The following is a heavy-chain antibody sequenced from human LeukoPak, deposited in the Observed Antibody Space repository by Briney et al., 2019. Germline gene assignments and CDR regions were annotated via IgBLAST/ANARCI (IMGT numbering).Heavy chain of an antibody. CDR3: AKELSAITMVRGSPHEGFDY. D-gene: IGHD3-10*01. Sequence: SVKVSCKASGGTFSSYAISWVRQAPGQGLEWMGGIIPIFGTANYAQKFQGRVTITTDESTSTAYMELSSLRAEDTALYYCAKELSAITMVRGSPHEGFDYWGQGTLVTVSS. CDR1: GGTFSSYA. J-gene: IGHJ4*02. CDR2: IIPIFGTA. V-gene: IGHV1-69*05.